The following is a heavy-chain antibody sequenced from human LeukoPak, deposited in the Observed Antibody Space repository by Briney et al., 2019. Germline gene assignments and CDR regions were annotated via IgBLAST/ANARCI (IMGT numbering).Heavy chain of an antibody. J-gene: IGHJ4*02. CDR3: ASRDGPQGAFDY. CDR1: GYTFTSYD. CDR2: INPSGDST. Sequence: GASVKVSCKASGYTFTSYDMHWVRQAPGQGLEWMGIINPSGDSTSYAQKFQGRVTMTRDTSNSTSYMELSSLTSDDTAVYYCASRDGPQGAFDYWGQGTLVTVSS. D-gene: IGHD5-24*01. V-gene: IGHV1-46*01.